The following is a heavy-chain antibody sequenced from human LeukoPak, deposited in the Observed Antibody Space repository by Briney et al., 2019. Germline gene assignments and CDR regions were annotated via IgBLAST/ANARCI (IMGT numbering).Heavy chain of an antibody. CDR3: ARAPEWYSSGWPDAFDI. CDR1: GGSINTGGHY. D-gene: IGHD6-19*01. CDR2: IYYSGST. Sequence: SETLSLTCTVSGGSINTGGHYWSWIRQHPEKGLEWIGYIYYSGSTYYNPSLKSRVTMSIDTSKNQFSLKLSSVTAADTAVYYCARAPEWYSSGWPDAFDIWGQGTMVTVSS. J-gene: IGHJ3*02. V-gene: IGHV4-31*03.